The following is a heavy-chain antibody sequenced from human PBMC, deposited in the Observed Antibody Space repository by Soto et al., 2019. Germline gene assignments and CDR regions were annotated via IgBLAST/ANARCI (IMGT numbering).Heavy chain of an antibody. CDR1: GYTFTSYA. CDR3: ARGRRVGTNDFWSGYYMGQGWFDP. J-gene: IGHJ5*02. D-gene: IGHD3-3*01. V-gene: IGHV1-3*01. CDR2: INAGNGNT. Sequence: QVQLVQSGAEVKKPGASVKVSCKASGYTFTSYAMHWVRQAPGQRLEWMVWINAGNGNTKYSQKFQGRVTITRDTSASTAYMELSSLRSEDTAVYYCARGRRVGTNDFWSGYYMGQGWFDPWGQGTLVTVSS.